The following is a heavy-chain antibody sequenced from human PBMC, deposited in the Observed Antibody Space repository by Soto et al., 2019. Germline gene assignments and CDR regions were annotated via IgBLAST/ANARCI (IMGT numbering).Heavy chain of an antibody. V-gene: IGHV3-33*01. CDR1: GFTFNTYG. Sequence: GGSLRLSCAASGFTFNTYGMHWVRQAPGKGLEWVAVIWYDGSLKYYADSVKGRFTISRDNSKNTLYLQINSLRAEDTAVYYCARARGYTYGPPTYWGQGTLVTVSS. J-gene: IGHJ4*02. CDR3: ARARGYTYGPPTY. D-gene: IGHD5-18*01. CDR2: IWYDGSLK.